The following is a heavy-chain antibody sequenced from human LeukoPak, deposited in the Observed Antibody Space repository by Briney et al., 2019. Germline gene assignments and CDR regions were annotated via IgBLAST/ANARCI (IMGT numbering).Heavy chain of an antibody. CDR2: IRNKANDYTT. CDR3: ARPHDSSWHGSYFDS. J-gene: IGHJ4*02. V-gene: IGHV3-72*01. Sequence: GGSLRLSCAASGFTFSDHYMDWVRQVPGKGLEWVGRIRNKANDYTTEYVASVKGRFTISRDDSRNSLFLQMNSLKTEDTAVYYCARPHDSSWHGSYFDSWGQGTLVTVSS. CDR1: GFTFSDHY. D-gene: IGHD6-13*01.